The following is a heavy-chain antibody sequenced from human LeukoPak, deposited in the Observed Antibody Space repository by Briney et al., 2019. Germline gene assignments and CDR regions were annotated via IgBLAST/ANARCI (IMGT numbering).Heavy chain of an antibody. CDR1: GGTFSSYA. CDR2: INPNSGGT. CDR3: ALLPILYYYYGMDV. Sequence: ASVKVSCKASGGTFSSYAISWVRQAPGQGLEWMGRINPNSGGTNYAQKFQGRVTMTRDTSISTAYMELSRLRSDDTAVYYCALLPILYYYYGMDVWGQGTTVTVSS. V-gene: IGHV1-2*06. D-gene: IGHD2-15*01. J-gene: IGHJ6*02.